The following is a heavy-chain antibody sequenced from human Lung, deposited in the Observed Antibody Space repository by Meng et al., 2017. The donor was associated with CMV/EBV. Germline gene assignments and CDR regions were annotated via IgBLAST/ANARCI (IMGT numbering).Heavy chain of an antibody. CDR3: AKAPDQLPHYNWFDP. CDR1: GCTFIHYA. CDR2: ISGSGTTP. D-gene: IGHD1-1*01. V-gene: IGHV3-23*01. J-gene: IGHJ5*02. Sequence: GCTFIHYARSWVRQRPGKGLEWVSAISGSGTTPYYTDSVRGRFIISRDNSKNTLYLQMSRLRADDTAVYYCAKAPDQLPHYNWFDPWGPGTLVTVSS.